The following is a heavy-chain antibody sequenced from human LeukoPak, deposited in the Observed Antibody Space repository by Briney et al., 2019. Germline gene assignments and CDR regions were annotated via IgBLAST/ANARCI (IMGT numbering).Heavy chain of an antibody. CDR1: GYSFSSYW. Sequence: GESLKISCKGSGYSFSSYWIGWVRQMPGKGLEWMGIIYPGDSDTKYSPSFQGQVTISADKSITTAYLQWSSLKASDTAMYYCALILGVLISPPNAFDIWGQGTMVTVSS. J-gene: IGHJ3*02. V-gene: IGHV5-51*01. D-gene: IGHD3-3*01. CDR2: IYPGDSDT. CDR3: ALILGVLISPPNAFDI.